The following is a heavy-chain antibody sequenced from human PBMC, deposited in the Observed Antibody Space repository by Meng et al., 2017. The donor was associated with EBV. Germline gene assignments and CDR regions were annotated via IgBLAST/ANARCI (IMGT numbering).Heavy chain of an antibody. D-gene: IGHD4-17*01. J-gene: IGHJ4*02. CDR1: GFTFSSYR. Sequence: QVGAGGGLVKPGGSLRLSCAASGFTFSSYRMNWVRQAPGKGLEWVSSISSSSSYIYYADSVKGRFTISRDNAKNSLYLQMNSLRAEDTAVYYCARNRGNGDYYFDYWGQGTLVTASS. CDR2: ISSSSSYI. V-gene: IGHV3-21*01. CDR3: ARNRGNGDYYFDY.